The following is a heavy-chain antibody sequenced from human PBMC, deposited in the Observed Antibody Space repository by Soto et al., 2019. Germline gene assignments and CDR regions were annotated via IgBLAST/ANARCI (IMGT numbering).Heavy chain of an antibody. Sequence: EVQLLESGGGLVQPGGSLRLSCAASGFTFSSYAMSWVRQAPGKGLEWVSAISGSGGSTYYADSVKGRFTISRDNSKNTMYLQMNRLRAEDTAVYYCAKDKGSYYDSSGYYRNNWFDPWGQGTLVTVSS. D-gene: IGHD3-22*01. CDR3: AKDKGSYYDSSGYYRNNWFDP. J-gene: IGHJ5*02. CDR2: ISGSGGST. V-gene: IGHV3-23*01. CDR1: GFTFSSYA.